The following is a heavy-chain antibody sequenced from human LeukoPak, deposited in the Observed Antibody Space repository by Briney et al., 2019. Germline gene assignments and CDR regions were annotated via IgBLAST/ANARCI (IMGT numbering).Heavy chain of an antibody. V-gene: IGHV3-53*01. Sequence: GGSLRLSCAASGLTVSSNCMSWVRQAPGKGLEWVSVIYSGDNTYYADSVKGRFTISRDNSKNTLYLQMNSLRAEDTAVYYCARAPYSDSWYGYFDYWGQGTLVTVSS. CDR1: GLTVSSNC. CDR3: ARAPYSDSWYGYFDY. D-gene: IGHD6-13*01. J-gene: IGHJ4*02. CDR2: IYSGDNT.